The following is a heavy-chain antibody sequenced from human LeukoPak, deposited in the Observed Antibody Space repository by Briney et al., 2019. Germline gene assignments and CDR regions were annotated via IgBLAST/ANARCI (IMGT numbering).Heavy chain of an antibody. J-gene: IGHJ5*02. V-gene: IGHV1-24*01. CDR2: FDPEDGET. D-gene: IGHD6-13*01. Sequence: ASVTVSCKFSGYTLTELSMHWVRQAPGKGREWMGGFDPEDGETIYAQKFQGRVTMTGDTSTDTAYMELSSLRSEDTAVYYCATIAAADRAWFDPWGQGTLVTVSS. CDR3: ATIAAADRAWFDP. CDR1: GYTLTELS.